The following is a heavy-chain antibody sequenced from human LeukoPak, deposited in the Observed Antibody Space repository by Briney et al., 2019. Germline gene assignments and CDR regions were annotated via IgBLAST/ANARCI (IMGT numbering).Heavy chain of an antibody. D-gene: IGHD3-3*01. CDR2: IRYDGSNK. Sequence: PGGSLRLSCAASGFTFSSYGMHWVRQAPGKGLEWVAFIRYDGSNKYYADSVKGRFTISRDNSKNTLYLQMNSLRAEDTAVYYCAKDRPMIIYDRLRVDFRSGYLHCWGQGPLVPVPS. CDR3: AKDRPMIIYDRLRVDFRSGYLHC. CDR1: GFTFSSYG. V-gene: IGHV3-30*02. J-gene: IGHJ4*02.